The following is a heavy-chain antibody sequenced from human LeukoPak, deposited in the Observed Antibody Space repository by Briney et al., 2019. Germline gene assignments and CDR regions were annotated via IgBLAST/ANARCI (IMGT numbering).Heavy chain of an antibody. CDR3: ARGGGSGNPFDY. D-gene: IGHD4-23*01. V-gene: IGHV3-53*01. CDR2: IYSDGST. J-gene: IGHJ4*02. Sequence: GGSLRLSCAVSGVTVSNNYMSWVRQVPGKGRAWVSVIYSDGSTYYADSVKGRFTISRDNSKNTLYLQMNSLRAEETAVYYCARGGGSGNPFDYWGPVTLVTVSS. CDR1: GVTVSNNY.